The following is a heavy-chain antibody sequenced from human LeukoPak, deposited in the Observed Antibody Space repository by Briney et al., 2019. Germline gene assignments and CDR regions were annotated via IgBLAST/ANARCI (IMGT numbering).Heavy chain of an antibody. V-gene: IGHV1-18*01. D-gene: IGHD6-19*01. CDR3: ARDLKRGYSSGRYWLGPGSLNDY. Sequence: ASVKVSCKASGYTFTSYGMSWVRQAPGQGLEWMGLISRYNGNTNYAQKLQGRVTMTTDTSTSTAYMELRSLRSEDTAVFYCARDLKRGYSSGRYWLGPGSLNDYWGQGPVVTVSS. CDR1: GYTFTSYG. J-gene: IGHJ4*02. CDR2: ISRYNGNT.